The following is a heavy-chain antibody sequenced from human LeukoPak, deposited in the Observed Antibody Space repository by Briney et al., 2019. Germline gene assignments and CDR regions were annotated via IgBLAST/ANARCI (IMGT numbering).Heavy chain of an antibody. V-gene: IGHV4-34*01. CDR2: INHSGST. CDR3: ARHAEGTNDYFDY. Sequence: SETLSLTCAVYGGSLSGYYWSWIRQPPGKGLEWIGEINHSGSTNYNPSLKSRVTISVDTSKNQFSLKLSSVTAADTAVYYCARHAEGTNDYFDYWGQGTLVTVSS. J-gene: IGHJ4*02. CDR1: GGSLSGYY. D-gene: IGHD1-1*01.